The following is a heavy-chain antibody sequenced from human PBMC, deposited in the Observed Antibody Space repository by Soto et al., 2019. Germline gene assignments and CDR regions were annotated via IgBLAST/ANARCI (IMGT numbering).Heavy chain of an antibody. V-gene: IGHV3-13*01. CDR1: GFTFSSYD. Sequence: EVQLVESGGGLVQPGGSLRLSCAASGFTFSSYDMHWVRQATGKGLEWVSAIGTAGDTYYPGSVKDRFTISRENAKNTLYLQMNSLRAEDTAVYYCARAKPARFWEWLWTGYGMDVWGQGTTVTVSS. CDR2: IGTAGDT. CDR3: ARAKPARFWEWLWTGYGMDV. D-gene: IGHD3-3*01. J-gene: IGHJ6*02.